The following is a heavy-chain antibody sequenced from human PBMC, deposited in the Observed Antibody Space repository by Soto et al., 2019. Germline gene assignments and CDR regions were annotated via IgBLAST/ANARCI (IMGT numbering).Heavy chain of an antibody. CDR3: TTDSYSTIIIVRFDY. CDR1: GFTFSNAW. Sequence: PGGSLRLSCAASGFTFSNAWINWVRQAPGKGLEWVGRMKSKTDGGTTDYAEPVKGRFAISRDDSNNMVYLQMNSLKIEDTAVYYCTTDSYSTIIIVRFDYWGHGTLVTVSA. CDR2: MKSKTDGGTT. D-gene: IGHD3-22*01. V-gene: IGHV3-15*07. J-gene: IGHJ4*01.